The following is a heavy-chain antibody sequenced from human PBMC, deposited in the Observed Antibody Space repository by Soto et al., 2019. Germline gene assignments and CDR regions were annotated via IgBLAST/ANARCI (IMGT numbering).Heavy chain of an antibody. CDR2: IYHSGST. CDR1: GGSISSGYF. J-gene: IGHJ6*02. D-gene: IGHD2-8*02. V-gene: IGHV4-38-2*02. Sequence: CTVSGGSISSGYFWGWIRQPPGKGLEWIGSIYHSGSTYYNPSLKSRVTISVDTSKNQFSLKLSSVTAADTAVYYCARDDDTGYYYGMDVWGQGTTVTVSS. CDR3: ARDDDTGYYYGMDV.